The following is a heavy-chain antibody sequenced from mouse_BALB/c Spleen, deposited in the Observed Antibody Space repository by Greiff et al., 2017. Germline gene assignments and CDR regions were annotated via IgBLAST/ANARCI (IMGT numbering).Heavy chain of an antibody. V-gene: IGHV2-9*02. CDR3: ARDPYYGNYGGFAY. Sequence: VKLMESGPGLVAPSQSLSITCTVSGFSLTSYGVHWVRQPPGKGLEWLGVIWAGGSTNYNSALMSRLSISKDNSKSQVFLKMNSLQTDDTAMYYCARDPYYGNYGGFAYWGQGTLVTVSA. D-gene: IGHD2-10*01. CDR2: IWAGGST. CDR1: GFSLTSYG. J-gene: IGHJ3*01.